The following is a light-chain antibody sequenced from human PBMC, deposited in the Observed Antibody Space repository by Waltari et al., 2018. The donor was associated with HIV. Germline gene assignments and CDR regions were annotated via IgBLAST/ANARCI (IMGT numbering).Light chain of an antibody. CDR3: HVWDSFSDHRV. CDR1: NIGSKS. V-gene: IGLV3-21*02. J-gene: IGLJ2*01. CDR2: YDT. Sequence: SYVLTQPPSVSVAPGQTARISCEGDNIGSKSVHGYQQKPGQAPVLVVYYDTDRPSGIPERFSGSNAGNTATLIISGVEAGDEADYYCHVWDSFSDHRVFGGGTELTVL.